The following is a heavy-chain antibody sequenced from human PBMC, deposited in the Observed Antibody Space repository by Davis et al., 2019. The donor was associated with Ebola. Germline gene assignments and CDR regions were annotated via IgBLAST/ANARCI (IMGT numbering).Heavy chain of an antibody. Sequence: MPSETLSLTCAVYGGSFSGYYWSWIRQPPGKGLEWIGEINHSGSTNYNPSLKSRVTISVDTSKNQFSLKLSSVTAAGTAVYYCARGAGYSSGWSGPLYYYYGMDVWGQGTTVTVSS. CDR1: GGSFSGYY. J-gene: IGHJ6*02. CDR2: INHSGST. D-gene: IGHD6-19*01. CDR3: ARGAGYSSGWSGPLYYYYGMDV. V-gene: IGHV4-34*01.